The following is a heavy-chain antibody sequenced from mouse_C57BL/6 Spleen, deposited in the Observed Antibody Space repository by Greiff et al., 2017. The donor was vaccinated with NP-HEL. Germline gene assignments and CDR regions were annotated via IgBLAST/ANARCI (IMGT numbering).Heavy chain of an antibody. V-gene: IGHV1-64*01. J-gene: IGHJ4*01. CDR2: IHPNSGST. CDR3: ARCENEKEGYAMDY. CDR1: GYTFTSYW. Sequence: QVQLQQPGAELVKPGASVPLSCKASGYTFTSYWMHWVKQRPGQGLEWIGMIHPNSGSTNYTEQFKSTATLTVDNSSSTAYMQLSSLTSENSAVYYCARCENEKEGYAMDYWGQGTSVTVSS.